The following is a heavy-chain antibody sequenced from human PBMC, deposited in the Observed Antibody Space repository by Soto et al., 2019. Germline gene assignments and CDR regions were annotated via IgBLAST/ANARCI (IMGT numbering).Heavy chain of an antibody. Sequence: QVQLVQSGAEVKKPGASVKVAYKASGYTFTGYYLHWGRQAPGQGLEGVGWINPNSVGTNYAQKFQGGGTVPRKPATSNAYMDMSRLRSDDTAVYYCARWRRYYDNKVGDFAYWGQGTLVTVSS. V-gene: IGHV1-2*02. CDR3: ARWRRYYDNKVGDFAY. D-gene: IGHD3-22*01. J-gene: IGHJ4*02. CDR2: INPNSVGT. CDR1: GYTFTGYY.